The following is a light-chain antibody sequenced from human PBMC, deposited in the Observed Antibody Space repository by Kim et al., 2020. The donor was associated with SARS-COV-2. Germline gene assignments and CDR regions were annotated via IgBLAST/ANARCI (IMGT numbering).Light chain of an antibody. Sequence: EIVLTQSPATLSLSPGERATLSCRASQSVSIYLAWYQQKPGQAPRLLIYDASNRATGIPARFSGSGSGTDFTLTISSLEPEDFAVYYCHQRSTWPLTFGGGTKVDIK. V-gene: IGKV3-11*01. J-gene: IGKJ4*01. CDR3: HQRSTWPLT. CDR2: DAS. CDR1: QSVSIY.